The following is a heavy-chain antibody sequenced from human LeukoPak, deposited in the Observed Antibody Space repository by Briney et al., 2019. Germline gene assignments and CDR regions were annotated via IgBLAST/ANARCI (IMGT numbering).Heavy chain of an antibody. Sequence: ASVRVSCKASGYIFSGYYMHWVRQAPGQGLEWVGRINPDTGDPNYARKFRGWVTITTDTSISSGYMELSRLKSDDTAVYYCVAGDYFDYWGQGTLVIVSS. V-gene: IGHV1-2*04. CDR3: VAGDYFDY. CDR1: GYIFSGYY. CDR2: INPDTGDP. J-gene: IGHJ4*02.